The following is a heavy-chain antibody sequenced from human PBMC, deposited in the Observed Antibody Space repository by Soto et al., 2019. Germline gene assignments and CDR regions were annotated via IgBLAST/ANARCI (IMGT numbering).Heavy chain of an antibody. V-gene: IGHV3-9*01. CDR3: ARAPFGQWLVDY. J-gene: IGHJ4*02. Sequence: EVELVESGGGLVQPGRSLRLSCVGSGFSFDDYAMHWVRQAPGKGLEWVSDISWNSDVIGYADSVKGRFTISRDNAKKSLYRQMNRLRPDDTALYYCARAPFGQWLVDYWGQGTLFAVSS. CDR1: GFSFDDYA. D-gene: IGHD6-19*01. CDR2: ISWNSDVI.